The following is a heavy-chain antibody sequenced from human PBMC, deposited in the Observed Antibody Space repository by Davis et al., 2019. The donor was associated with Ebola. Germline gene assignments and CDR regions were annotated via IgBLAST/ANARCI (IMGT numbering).Heavy chain of an antibody. J-gene: IGHJ4*02. CDR2: ISHSGSS. CDR1: GGSFSGYY. Sequence: SETLSLTCAVYGGSFSGYYWGWIRQPPRKGLEWIGTISHSGSSYYNPSLKSRVTISVDTFKNQFSLRLTSVTAADTAVYYCARGSALAARAFDYWGQGTLVTVSS. D-gene: IGHD6-6*01. CDR3: ARGSALAARAFDY. V-gene: IGHV4-34*01.